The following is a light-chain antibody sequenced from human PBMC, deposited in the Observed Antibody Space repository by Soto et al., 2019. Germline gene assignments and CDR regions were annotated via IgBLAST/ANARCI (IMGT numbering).Light chain of an antibody. CDR2: EVS. CDR1: SSDVGGYNY. V-gene: IGLV2-14*01. J-gene: IGLJ1*01. CDR3: DSYPRSRAYV. Sequence: QSALTQPASVSGSPGQSITISCTGTSSDVGGYNYVSWYQQQAGKAPKLIIHEVSNRPSGVSNRFSGSKSGNTASLTISGLQAEDEADYSCDSYPRSRAYVFGIGTQLTVL.